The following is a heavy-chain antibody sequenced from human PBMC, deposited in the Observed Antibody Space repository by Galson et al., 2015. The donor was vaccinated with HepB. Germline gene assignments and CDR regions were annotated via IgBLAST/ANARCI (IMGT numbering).Heavy chain of an antibody. V-gene: IGHV3-20*04. D-gene: IGHD3-9*01. Sequence: SLRLSCAASGFTFDDYGMSWVRQAPGKGLEWVSGINWNGGSTGYADSVKGRFTISRDNAKNSLYLQMNSLRAEDTALYYCAKDLIDLLTVSSPSFDYWGQGTLVTVSS. CDR2: INWNGGST. CDR1: GFTFDDYG. CDR3: AKDLIDLLTVSSPSFDY. J-gene: IGHJ4*02.